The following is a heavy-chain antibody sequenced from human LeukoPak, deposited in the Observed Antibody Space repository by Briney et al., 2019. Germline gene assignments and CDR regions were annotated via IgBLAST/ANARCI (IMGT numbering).Heavy chain of an antibody. CDR3: ARLCLTIVCGEDGFDI. CDR1: GSSFTSYW. V-gene: IGHV5-51*01. J-gene: IGHJ3*02. Sequence: GASLQISCKGSGSSFTSYWIGCVRQLPGKGLEWMRIIYPGDSDTRYSPSFQGQVTISADKSISTAYLQWSSLKASDTAMYYCARLCLTIVCGEDGFDIWGQGTMVTVSS. CDR2: IYPGDSDT. D-gene: IGHD4-11*01.